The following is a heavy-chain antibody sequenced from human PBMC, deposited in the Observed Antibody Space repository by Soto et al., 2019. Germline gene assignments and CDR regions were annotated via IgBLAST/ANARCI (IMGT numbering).Heavy chain of an antibody. CDR1: GFTFSDYY. V-gene: IGHV3-11*01. CDR2: ITSSGSTT. Sequence: GGSLRLSCAASGFTFSDYYMSWIRQAPGKGLEWVSFITSSGSTTYYTDSVKGRFTISRDNAKNSLYLQMNSLRAEDTAVYYCARERYSYGPYYFDYWGQGTLVTVSS. D-gene: IGHD5-18*01. J-gene: IGHJ4*02. CDR3: ARERYSYGPYYFDY.